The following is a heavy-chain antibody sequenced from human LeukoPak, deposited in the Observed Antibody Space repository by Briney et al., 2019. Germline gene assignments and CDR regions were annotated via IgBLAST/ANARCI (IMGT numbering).Heavy chain of an antibody. V-gene: IGHV4-59*08. Sequence: PSETLSLTCTVSGGSISSYYWSWIRQPPGKGLEWIGYIYYSGSTNYNPSLKSRVTISVDTSKNQFSLKLSSVTAADTAVYYCARRVAAAGRRPHGAFDIWGQGTMVTVSS. D-gene: IGHD6-13*01. CDR3: ARRVAAAGRRPHGAFDI. CDR2: IYYSGST. CDR1: GGSISSYY. J-gene: IGHJ3*02.